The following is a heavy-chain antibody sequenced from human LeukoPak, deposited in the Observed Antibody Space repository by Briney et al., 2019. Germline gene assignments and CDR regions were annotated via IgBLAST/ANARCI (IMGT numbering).Heavy chain of an antibody. D-gene: IGHD4-23*01. CDR1: GGSISSGSHH. V-gene: IGHV4-39*01. J-gene: IGHJ4*02. CDR3: VRHDGRSGGTMGALDS. CDR2: IYYSRTT. Sequence: PSETLSLTCTVPGGSISSGSHHWGWFRQSPGKGLEWIGSIYYSRTTYYNPSLNSRVTISVVTSKNQFSLQLNSVTAADTAVYYCVRHDGRSGGTMGALDSWGQGSLVTVSS.